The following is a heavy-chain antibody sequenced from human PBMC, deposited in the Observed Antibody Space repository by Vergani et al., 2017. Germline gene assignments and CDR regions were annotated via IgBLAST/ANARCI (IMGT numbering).Heavy chain of an antibody. CDR2: IYTSGST. CDR1: GGSISSGSYY. Sequence: QVQLQESGPGLVKPSQTLSLTCTVSGGSISSGSYYWSWIRQPAGKGLEWIGRIYTSGSTNYNPSLKSLVTISVDTSKNQCSLKLSSVTAADTAVYYCAREAYGSSTSCSPSGMDVWGQGTTVTVSS. J-gene: IGHJ6*02. V-gene: IGHV4-61*02. D-gene: IGHD2-2*01. CDR3: AREAYGSSTSCSPSGMDV.